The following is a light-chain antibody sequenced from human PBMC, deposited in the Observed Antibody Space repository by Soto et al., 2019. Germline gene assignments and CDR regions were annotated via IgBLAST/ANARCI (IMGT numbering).Light chain of an antibody. J-gene: IGKJ4*01. CDR3: QQYDSYPLT. CDR2: KAS. Sequence: DIQMTQSPSTLSASVGDRVTITCRASQSINRWVAWYQQKPGKAPKLLIYKASSLESGVPRWFSGSGSGTEFALAIISLQPDDFATYHCQQYDSYPLTFGGGTKVEMK. CDR1: QSINRW. V-gene: IGKV1-5*03.